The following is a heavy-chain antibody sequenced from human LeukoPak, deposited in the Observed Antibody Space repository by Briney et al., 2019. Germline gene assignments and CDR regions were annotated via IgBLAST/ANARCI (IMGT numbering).Heavy chain of an antibody. Sequence: SETLSLTCAVYGGSFSGYYWSWIRQPPGKGLEWIGEINHSGSTNYNPSLKSRVTISVDTSKNQFSLKLSSVTAADTAVYYCARGGDIVVVVAAAPMLNWFDPWGQGTLVTVSS. V-gene: IGHV4-34*01. CDR3: ARGGDIVVVVAAAPMLNWFDP. CDR1: GGSFSGYY. J-gene: IGHJ5*02. D-gene: IGHD2-15*01. CDR2: INHSGST.